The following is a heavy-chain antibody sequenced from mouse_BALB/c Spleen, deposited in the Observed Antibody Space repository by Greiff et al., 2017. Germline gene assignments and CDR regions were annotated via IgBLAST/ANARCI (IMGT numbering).Heavy chain of an antibody. D-gene: IGHD1-1*01. CDR2: ISSGSSTI. CDR1: GFTFSSFG. J-gene: IGHJ2*01. CDR3: ARVDYGSSFDY. V-gene: IGHV5-17*02. Sequence: EVMLVESGGGLVQPGGSRKLSCAASGFTFSSFGMHWVRQAPEKGLEWVAYISSGSSTIYYADTVKGRFTISRDNPKNTLFLQMTSLRSEDTAMYYCARVDYGSSFDYWGQGTTLTVSA.